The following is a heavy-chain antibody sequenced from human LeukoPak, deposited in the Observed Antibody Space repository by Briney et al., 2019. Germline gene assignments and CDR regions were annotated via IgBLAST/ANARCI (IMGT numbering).Heavy chain of an antibody. J-gene: IGHJ4*02. CDR3: AKDRTRQAY. CDR2: IKEDGSDK. D-gene: IGHD3-3*01. CDR1: GFTFSNYW. Sequence: QTGGSLRLSCAASGFTFSNYWMSLVRQTPGKGVEWVANIKEDGSDKYYVDSLKGRFTISRDNAKNSLYLQMNSLRAEDTAVYYCAKDRTRQAYWSQGTLVTVSS. V-gene: IGHV3-7*03.